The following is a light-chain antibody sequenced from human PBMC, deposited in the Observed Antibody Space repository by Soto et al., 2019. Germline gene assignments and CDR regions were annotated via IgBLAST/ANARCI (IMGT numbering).Light chain of an antibody. Sequence: QSALTQPASVSGSPGQSITISCTGTSSDVGGYNYVSWYQQHPRKAPKLMIYEVSNRPTGVSNRYSGSKSGNTASLTSSGLQVEDEADYYCSSYTSSATPVVFGGGTKLTVL. CDR3: SSYTSSATPVV. CDR2: EVS. CDR1: SSDVGGYNY. V-gene: IGLV2-14*01. J-gene: IGLJ2*01.